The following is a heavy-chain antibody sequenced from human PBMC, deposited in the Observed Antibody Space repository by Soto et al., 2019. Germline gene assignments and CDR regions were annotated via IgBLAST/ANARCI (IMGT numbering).Heavy chain of an antibody. D-gene: IGHD1-26*01. CDR3: ARGIYSKVGATILFAP. V-gene: IGHV4-4*07. J-gene: IGHJ5*02. CDR1: GGSIKSYY. CDR2: IYTSGST. Sequence: SETLSLTCTVSGGSIKSYYWSWIRQPEGKGLEWIGRIYTSGSTNYNPSLKSRVTMSVDTSKNRFSLKLSSVTAADTAVYYCARGIYSKVGATILFAPWGQGTLVTVSS.